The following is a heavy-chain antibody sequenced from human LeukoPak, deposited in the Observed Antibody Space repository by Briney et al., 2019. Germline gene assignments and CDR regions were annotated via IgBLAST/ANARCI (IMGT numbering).Heavy chain of an antibody. Sequence: GGSLRLSCAASGFTFSSYSINWVRQVPGKGLEWVSYISSSGSAIYYADSVKGRFTISRDNAKNSLYLQMNSLRDDDTAVYYCAKDGALYYGMDVWGQGTTVTVSS. D-gene: IGHD3-16*01. J-gene: IGHJ6*02. CDR3: AKDGALYYGMDV. CDR1: GFTFSSYS. V-gene: IGHV3-48*02. CDR2: ISSSGSAI.